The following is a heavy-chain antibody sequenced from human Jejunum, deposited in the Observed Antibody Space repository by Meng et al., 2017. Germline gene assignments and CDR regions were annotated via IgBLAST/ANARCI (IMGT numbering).Heavy chain of an antibody. CDR3: ARSRVTTGLFDS. CDR1: GGSISSGGYC. D-gene: IGHD4-17*01. J-gene: IGHJ4*02. Sequence: VLMHEAGPGLVQPSPSPSLTCAVSGGSISSGGYCWSWIRQHPGEGLEWLGDIYYSGSTNYNPSLKSRLFMSVDTSKNQFSLQLTSMTAADTAVYYCARSRVTTGLFDSWGRGTLVTVSS. V-gene: IGHV4-31*11. CDR2: IYYSGST.